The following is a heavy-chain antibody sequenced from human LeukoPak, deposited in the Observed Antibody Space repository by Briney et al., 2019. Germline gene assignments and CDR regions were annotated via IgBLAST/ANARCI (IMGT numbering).Heavy chain of an antibody. CDR2: INSSSGNI. Sequence: GSASIRERMKCFRQAAWKKMKWVSYINSSSGNIIYADSVKGRFTISRDNAMNSLYLQMNSLRAEDTAVYYCAKEGDNSGYRYFDGWGQGTLVTAS. D-gene: IGHD3-9*01. J-gene: IGHJ4*02. CDR1: GSASIRER. V-gene: IGHV3-21*01. CDR3: AKEGDNSGYRYFDG.